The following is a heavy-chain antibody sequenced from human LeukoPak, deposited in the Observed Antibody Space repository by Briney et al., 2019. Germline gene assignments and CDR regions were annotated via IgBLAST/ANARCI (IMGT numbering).Heavy chain of an antibody. Sequence: SETLSLTCIVSGDSINTYYWSWIRQPAGEGLEWIGRIYSSGSTNYNPSLKSRVTMSVETSKNQFSLKLNSMTAADTAIYYCARDGGGYYYHYMDVWGKGTTVTVSS. J-gene: IGHJ6*03. CDR3: ARDGGGYYYHYMDV. D-gene: IGHD2-15*01. CDR2: IYSSGST. V-gene: IGHV4-4*07. CDR1: GDSINTYY.